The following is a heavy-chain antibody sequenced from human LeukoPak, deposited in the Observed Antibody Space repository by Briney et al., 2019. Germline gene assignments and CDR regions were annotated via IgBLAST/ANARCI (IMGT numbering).Heavy chain of an antibody. J-gene: IGHJ4*02. Sequence: SETLSLTCTVSGGSISSGVYYWTWIRQHPGKGLEWIGFIYYSGSTNYNPSLKSRVTISVATSKNQFSLKLSSVTAADTAVYYCARVYSSLLGGRDYYFDYWGQGTLVTVSS. CDR2: IYYSGST. CDR1: GGSISSGVYY. CDR3: ARVYSSLLGGRDYYFDY. D-gene: IGHD6-19*01. V-gene: IGHV4-31*03.